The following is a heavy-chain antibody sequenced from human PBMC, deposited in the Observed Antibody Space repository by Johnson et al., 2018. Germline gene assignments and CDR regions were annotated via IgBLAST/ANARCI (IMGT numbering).Heavy chain of an antibody. CDR1: GGSISSYY. CDR3: ARDLRGYGDDAFDI. Sequence: QVQLQESGPGLVKXSETLSLXCTVSGGSISSYYWSWIRQPPGKGLEWIGYISYSGRTNYNPSLKSPFPISVDTSKNQFSLKLSSVTAADPAVYYCARDLRGYGDDAFDIWGQGTMVTVSS. CDR2: ISYSGRT. J-gene: IGHJ3*02. V-gene: IGHV4-59*01. D-gene: IGHD4-17*01.